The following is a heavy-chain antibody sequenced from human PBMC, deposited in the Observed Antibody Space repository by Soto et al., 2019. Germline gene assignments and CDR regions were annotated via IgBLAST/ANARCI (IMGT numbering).Heavy chain of an antibody. CDR2: ISAHNGNT. J-gene: IGHJ3*02. CDR1: GYTFTSSG. V-gene: IGHV1-18*01. D-gene: IGHD4-4*01. CDR3: ARTRLQSAFDI. Sequence: SVKVSCKASGYTFTSSGMSWVRQAPGQGLEWMGWISAHNGNTNHAQKLQGRVTMTTDTSTSTAYMELRSLRSDDTAVYYCARTRLQSAFDIWGQGTMVTVSS.